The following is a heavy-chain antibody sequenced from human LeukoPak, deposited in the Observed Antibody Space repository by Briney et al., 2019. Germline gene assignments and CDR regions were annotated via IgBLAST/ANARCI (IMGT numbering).Heavy chain of an antibody. Sequence: GGSLRLSCAASGFTFSSYAMHWVRQAPGKGLEWVAVISYDGSNKYYADSVKGRFTISRDNSKNTLYLQMNSLRAEDTAVYYCARLLRERWELRNEPFDYWGQGTLVTVSS. V-gene: IGHV3-30-3*01. CDR1: GFTFSSYA. D-gene: IGHD1-26*01. CDR3: ARLLRERWELRNEPFDY. J-gene: IGHJ4*02. CDR2: ISYDGSNK.